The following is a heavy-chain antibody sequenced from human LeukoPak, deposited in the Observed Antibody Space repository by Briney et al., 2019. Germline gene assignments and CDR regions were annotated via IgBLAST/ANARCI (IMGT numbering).Heavy chain of an antibody. Sequence: PSETLSLTCTVSGGSITSGGFYWSCIRQHPGKGLEWIGYIYYSGSTFYNPSLKSRVAISLDKSKNQFFLNLRSVTAADTAVYYCARGGSFLGNYVYWGQGTLVTVSS. D-gene: IGHD3-16*01. CDR3: ARGGSFLGNYVY. V-gene: IGHV4-31*03. CDR2: IYYSGST. J-gene: IGHJ4*02. CDR1: GGSITSGGFY.